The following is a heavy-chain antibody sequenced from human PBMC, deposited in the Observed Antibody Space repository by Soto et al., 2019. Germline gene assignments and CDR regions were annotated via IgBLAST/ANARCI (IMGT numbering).Heavy chain of an antibody. D-gene: IGHD6-6*01. J-gene: IGHJ5*02. CDR3: ARSSIAARGPFDP. Sequence: GGSLRLSCAASGFTFSSYDMHWVRRATGKGLEWVSVIGTAGDTYYPGSVKGRFTISRENAKNSLYLQMNSLRAEDTAVYYCARSSIAARGPFDPWGQGTLVTVSS. CDR2: IGTAGDT. V-gene: IGHV3-13*01. CDR1: GFTFSSYD.